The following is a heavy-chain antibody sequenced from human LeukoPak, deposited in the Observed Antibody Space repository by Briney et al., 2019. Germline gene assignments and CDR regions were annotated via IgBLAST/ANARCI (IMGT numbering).Heavy chain of an antibody. CDR1: GFTFSSYG. V-gene: IGHV3-33*01. J-gene: IGHJ4*02. D-gene: IGHD3-22*01. Sequence: GRSLRLSCAASGFTFSSYGMHWVRQAPGKGLEWVAVIWYDGSNKYYADSVKGRFTISRDNSKNTLYLQMNSLRAEDTAVYYCARENYYDSSGYCLALDYWGQGTLVTVSS. CDR2: IWYDGSNK. CDR3: ARENYYDSSGYCLALDY.